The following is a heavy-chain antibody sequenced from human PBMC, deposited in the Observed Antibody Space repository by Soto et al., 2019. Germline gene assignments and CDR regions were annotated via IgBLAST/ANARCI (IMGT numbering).Heavy chain of an antibody. Sequence: SETLSLTCTVSGGSISSGGYYWSWIRQHPGKGLEWIGYIYYSGSTYYNPSLKSRVTISVDTSKNQFSLKLSSVTAADTAVYYCARGKVYGAIDYWGQGTLVTVSS. CDR1: GGSISSGGYY. V-gene: IGHV4-31*03. D-gene: IGHD4-17*01. CDR2: IYYSGST. J-gene: IGHJ4*02. CDR3: ARGKVYGAIDY.